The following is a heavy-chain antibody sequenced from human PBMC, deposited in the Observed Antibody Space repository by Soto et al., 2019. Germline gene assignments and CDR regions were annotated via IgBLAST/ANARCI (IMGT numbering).Heavy chain of an antibody. V-gene: IGHV1-18*04. J-gene: IGHJ4*02. CDR3: ARFHSGWYEVPNDY. CDR1: GYTFTSYG. CDR2: ISAYNGNT. D-gene: IGHD6-19*01. Sequence: ASVKVSCKASGYTFTSYGISWVRQAPGQGLEWMGWISAYNGNTNYAQKLQGRVTMTTDTSTSTAYMELRSLRSDDTAVYYCARFHSGWYEVPNDYWGQGTLVTVSS.